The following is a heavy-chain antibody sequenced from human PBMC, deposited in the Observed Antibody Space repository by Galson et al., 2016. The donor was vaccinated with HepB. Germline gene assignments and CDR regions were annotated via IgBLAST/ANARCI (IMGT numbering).Heavy chain of an antibody. CDR3: ASGYDILATPTYGMDV. Sequence: SVKVSCKASRGTFIRDAISWVRQAPGQGLEWMGGIIPILGTTNYAQKFQGRVTITADESTSTAYMEFSSLRSEDTAVYYCASGYDILATPTYGMDVWGQGTTVIVSS. V-gene: IGHV1-69*13. CDR1: RGTFIRDA. J-gene: IGHJ6*02. D-gene: IGHD3-9*01. CDR2: IIPILGTT.